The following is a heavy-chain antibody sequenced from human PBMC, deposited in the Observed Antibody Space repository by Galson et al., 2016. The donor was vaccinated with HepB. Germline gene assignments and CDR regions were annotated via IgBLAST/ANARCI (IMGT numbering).Heavy chain of an antibody. CDR2: ISWDGRST. J-gene: IGHJ6*02. CDR1: GFTFDDYT. V-gene: IGHV3-43*01. CDR3: AKDWGSLWESSGKGMDV. D-gene: IGHD3-10*01. Sequence: SLRLSCAASGFTFDDYTMHWVRQAPGKGLEWVSLISWDGRSTYCADSVKGRFTISRDNSKNPLYLQMNSLRTEDTALYYCAKDWGSLWESSGKGMDVWGQGTTVTVSS.